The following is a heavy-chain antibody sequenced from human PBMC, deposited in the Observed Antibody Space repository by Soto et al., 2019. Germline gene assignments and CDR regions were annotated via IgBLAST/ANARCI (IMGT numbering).Heavy chain of an antibody. J-gene: IGHJ6*02. Sequence: SVKVSCKASGGTFSSYAISWVRQAPGQGLEWMGGIIPIFGTANYAQKFQGRVTITADESTSTAYMDLSSMRSEDTAVYYCERQIDLGYYEILNAGHSYGLDVWGQGTTVTVSS. CDR2: IIPIFGTA. CDR1: GGTFSSYA. V-gene: IGHV1-69*13. CDR3: ERQIDLGYYEILNAGHSYGLDV. D-gene: IGHD3-9*01.